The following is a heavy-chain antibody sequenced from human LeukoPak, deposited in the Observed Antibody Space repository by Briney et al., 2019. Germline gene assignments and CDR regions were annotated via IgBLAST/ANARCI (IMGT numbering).Heavy chain of an antibody. Sequence: GGSLRLSCAAYRFTFSSYSKSWVRQAPGRGLEWISSIGSSGVITYYADSVKGRFTISRDNSKNTLYLQLNSLRAEDTAKYYCVKDRPTWPIDHWGQGTLVTVSS. V-gene: IGHV3-23*01. CDR2: IGSSGVIT. CDR3: VKDRPTWPIDH. J-gene: IGHJ4*02. D-gene: IGHD5-12*01. CDR1: RFTFSSYS.